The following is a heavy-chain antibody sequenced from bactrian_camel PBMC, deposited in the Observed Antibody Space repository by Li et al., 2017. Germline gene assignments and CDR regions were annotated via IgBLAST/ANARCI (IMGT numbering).Heavy chain of an antibody. D-gene: IGHD1*01. J-gene: IGHJ4*01. CDR2: INVGGGST. Sequence: HVQLVESGGGLVQPGGSLRLSCAASGFTFSNYWMYWVRQAPGKGLEWVSSINVGGGSTYYADSVKGRFTISRDNAENTLSLQTTSPKPDDTAMYYCAARNCWTTKYDYWGQGTQVTVS. V-gene: IGHV3S1*01. CDR1: GFTFSNYW. CDR3: AARNCWTTKYDY.